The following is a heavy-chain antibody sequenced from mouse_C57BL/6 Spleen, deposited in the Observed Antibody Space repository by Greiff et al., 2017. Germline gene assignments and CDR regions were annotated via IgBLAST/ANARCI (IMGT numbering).Heavy chain of an antibody. Sequence: VQLQQSGPVLVKPGASVKMSCKASGYTFTDYYMNWVKQSHGKSLEWIGVINPYNGGTSYNQKFKGKATLTVDKSSSTAYMELNSLTSEDSAVYYCARDGREAWFAYWGQGTLVTVSA. CDR2: INPYNGGT. J-gene: IGHJ3*01. D-gene: IGHD1-1*01. V-gene: IGHV1-19*01. CDR3: ARDGREAWFAY. CDR1: GYTFTDYY.